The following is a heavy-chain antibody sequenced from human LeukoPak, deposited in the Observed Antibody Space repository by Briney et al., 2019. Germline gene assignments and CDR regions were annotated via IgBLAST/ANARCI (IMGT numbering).Heavy chain of an antibody. Sequence: QPGGSLRLSCADSGFTFSSYSMNWVRQAPGKGLEWVSYISSDSRTIYYADSVKGRFTISRDNAKNSLYLQMKSLRDEDTAVYYCARYGSGTSYITNYFDYWGQGTLVTVSS. V-gene: IGHV3-48*02. D-gene: IGHD3-10*01. CDR1: GFTFSSYS. J-gene: IGHJ4*02. CDR2: ISSDSRTI. CDR3: ARYGSGTSYITNYFDY.